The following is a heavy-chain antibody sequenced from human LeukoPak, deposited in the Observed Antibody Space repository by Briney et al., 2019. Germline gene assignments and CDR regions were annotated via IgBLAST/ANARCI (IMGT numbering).Heavy chain of an antibody. CDR2: ISGGGIAT. V-gene: IGHV3-23*01. D-gene: IGHD4-23*01. Sequence: GGSLRLSCEVSGLTFSNYAISWVRQAPGARLEWVSAISGGGIATYYADSEKGRVTISRDNAKNSLYLQMNSLRAEDTAVYYCARDYGGSSPFDYWGQGTLVTVSS. J-gene: IGHJ4*02. CDR1: GLTFSNYA. CDR3: ARDYGGSSPFDY.